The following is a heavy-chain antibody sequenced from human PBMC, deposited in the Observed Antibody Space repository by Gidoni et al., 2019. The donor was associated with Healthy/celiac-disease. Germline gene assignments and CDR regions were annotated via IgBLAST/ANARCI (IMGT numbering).Heavy chain of an antibody. D-gene: IGHD3-16*01. CDR3: AKDIDPADPIEDMITFGGVPTDY. J-gene: IGHJ4*02. Sequence: QVQLVESGGGVVPPGRTLRLSCAASGFTFSSYGMHWVRQAPGKGLEWVAVISYDGSNKYYADSVKGRFTISRDNSKNTLYLQMNSLRAEDTAVYYCAKDIDPADPIEDMITFGGVPTDYWGQGTLVTVSS. CDR1: GFTFSSYG. V-gene: IGHV3-30*18. CDR2: ISYDGSNK.